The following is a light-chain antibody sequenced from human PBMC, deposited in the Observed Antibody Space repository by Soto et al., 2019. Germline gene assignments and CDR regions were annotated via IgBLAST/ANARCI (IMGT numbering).Light chain of an antibody. CDR1: QSISSW. CDR3: QHYNSYSEA. CDR2: DAS. V-gene: IGKV1-5*01. Sequence: EIQMSQSPSALSASVEDRVTITCRASQSISSWLAWYQQKPGKAPKLLIYDASSLESGVPSRFSGSGSGTEFTLTISSLQPDDFATYYCQHYNSYSEAFGQGTKVDI. J-gene: IGKJ1*01.